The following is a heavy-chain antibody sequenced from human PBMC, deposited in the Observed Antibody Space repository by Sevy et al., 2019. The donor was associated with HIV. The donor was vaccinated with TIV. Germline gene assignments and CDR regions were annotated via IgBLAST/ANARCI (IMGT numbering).Heavy chain of an antibody. CDR2: LSFGCGKI. CDR3: AGEGCTRPHDY. CDR1: GFAFYDYS. V-gene: IGHV3-23*01. Sequence: LSLTCAASGFAFYDYSMSWIRQAPGKGLGWVATLSFGCGKINYADSVKGRFTISRDNSKNSFYLQMDNLRVEDTALYYCAGEGCTRPHDYWGQGTRVTVSS. J-gene: IGHJ4*02. D-gene: IGHD2-8*01.